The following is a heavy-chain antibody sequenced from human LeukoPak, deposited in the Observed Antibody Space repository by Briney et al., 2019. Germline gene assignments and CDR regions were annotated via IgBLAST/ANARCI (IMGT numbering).Heavy chain of an antibody. CDR3: AKGGGHTMIVVGDAFDI. Sequence: PGGSLRLSCAASGFTFSSYGMHWVRQAPGKGLEWVAVISYDGSNKYYADSVKGRFTISRDNSKNTLYLQMNSLRAEDTAVYYCAKGGGHTMIVVGDAFDIWGQGTMVTVSS. J-gene: IGHJ3*02. D-gene: IGHD3-22*01. CDR1: GFTFSSYG. V-gene: IGHV3-30*18. CDR2: ISYDGSNK.